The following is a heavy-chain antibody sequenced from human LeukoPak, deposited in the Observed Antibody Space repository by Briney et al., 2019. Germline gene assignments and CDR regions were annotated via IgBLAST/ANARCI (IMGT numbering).Heavy chain of an antibody. CDR2: LYYSGST. CDR1: GGSISSYY. Sequence: SETLSLTCTVSGGSISSYYWSWIRQPPGKGLEWIGYLYYSGSTNYNPSLKSRVTMSVDTSKNQFSLKLSSVTAADTAMYYCASLRSPDNYYYYYGMDVWGQGTTVTVSS. V-gene: IGHV4-59*08. J-gene: IGHJ6*02. CDR3: ASLRSPDNYYYYYGMDV.